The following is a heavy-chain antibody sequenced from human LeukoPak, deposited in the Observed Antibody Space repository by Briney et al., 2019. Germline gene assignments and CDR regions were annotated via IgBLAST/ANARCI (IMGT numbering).Heavy chain of an antibody. CDR2: ISGGGTGS. CDR1: GLPFTSYA. J-gene: IGHJ4*02. Sequence: GGPLGLSGAPLGLPFTSYAKSGVRKAPGKGREWVSSISGGGTGSYYADSVKGRFTISRDNSKNTLYLQMNSLRAEDTAVYYCARSGSLYASFDYWGQGTLVTVSS. D-gene: IGHD3-16*02. CDR3: ARSGSLYASFDY. V-gene: IGHV3-23*01.